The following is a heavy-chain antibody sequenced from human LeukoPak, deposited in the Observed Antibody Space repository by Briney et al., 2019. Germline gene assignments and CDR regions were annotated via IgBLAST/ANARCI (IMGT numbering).Heavy chain of an antibody. CDR1: GGSFSPYY. CDR3: ARDGGSSNYWSDT. J-gene: IGHJ5*02. V-gene: IGHV4-34*01. Sequence: PSETLSLTCTVYGGSFSPYYWSWIRQPPGKGLEWIGEINHSGVSNYNPSLKSRVTLSQDTSKNQISLKLTSVTAADTGVYYCARDGGSSNYWSDTWGQGTLVTVPS. CDR2: INHSGVS. D-gene: IGHD4-11*01.